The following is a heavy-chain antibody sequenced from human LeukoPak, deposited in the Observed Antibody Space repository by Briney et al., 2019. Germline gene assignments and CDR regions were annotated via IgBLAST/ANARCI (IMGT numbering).Heavy chain of an antibody. CDR3: AKEGRMIVVGNYYYMDV. CDR1: GFTFSSYA. V-gene: IGHV3-33*06. Sequence: PGRSLRLSCAASGFTFSSYAMHWVRQAPGKGLEWVAVIWFDGSKKYYADSVKGRFTISRDNSKKTLYLQMNRLRAEDTAVYYCAKEGRMIVVGNYYYMDVWGKGTTVTVSS. CDR2: IWFDGSKK. J-gene: IGHJ6*03. D-gene: IGHD3-22*01.